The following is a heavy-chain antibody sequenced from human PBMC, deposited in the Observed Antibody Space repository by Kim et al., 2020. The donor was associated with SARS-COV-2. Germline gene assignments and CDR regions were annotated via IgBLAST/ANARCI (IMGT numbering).Heavy chain of an antibody. CDR2: INHSGST. Sequence: SETLSLTCAVYGGSFSGYYWSWIRQPPGKGLEWIGEINHSGSTNYNPSLKSRVTISVDTSKNQFSLKLSSVTAADTAVYYCARGRGIAAAGTRYFDYWGQGTLVTVSS. J-gene: IGHJ4*02. V-gene: IGHV4-34*01. D-gene: IGHD6-13*01. CDR3: ARGRGIAAAGTRYFDY. CDR1: GGSFSGYY.